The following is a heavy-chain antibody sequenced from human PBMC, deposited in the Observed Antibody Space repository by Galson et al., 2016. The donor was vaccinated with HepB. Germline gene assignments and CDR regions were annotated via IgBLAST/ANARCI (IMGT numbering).Heavy chain of an antibody. CDR1: GFTFSSYA. Sequence: SLRLSCAASGFTFSSYAMNWVRQEPGKGLEWVSVISNSGANTYYADSVKGRFTTSRDNPNNTLYLQMNSLRAEDTAAYYCAKSGYCSGNCCYNWFDPWGQGTRVTVSS. V-gene: IGHV3-23*01. J-gene: IGHJ5*02. D-gene: IGHD2-15*01. CDR3: AKSGYCSGNCCYNWFDP. CDR2: ISNSGANT.